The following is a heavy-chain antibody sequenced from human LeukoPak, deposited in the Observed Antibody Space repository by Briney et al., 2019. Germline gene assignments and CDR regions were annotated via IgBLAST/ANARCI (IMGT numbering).Heavy chain of an antibody. Sequence: SETLSLTCNVSGFSLTIGYFWGWIRQPPGKGLEWIGSIFHSGSTYFNPSLKSRVTMSVDTSKNQFSLKLSSVTAADTAVYYCARAPYYDFWSGYYSHWFDPWGQGTLVTVSS. CDR1: GFSLTIGYF. CDR3: ARAPYYDFWSGYYSHWFDP. CDR2: IFHSGST. D-gene: IGHD3-3*01. V-gene: IGHV4-38-2*02. J-gene: IGHJ5*02.